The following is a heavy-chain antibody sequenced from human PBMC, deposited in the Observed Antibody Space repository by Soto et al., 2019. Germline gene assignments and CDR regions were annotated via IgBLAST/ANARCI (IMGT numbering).Heavy chain of an antibody. Sequence: SQTLSLTCAISGDSVSSNSAALNLIMQSPSRGLEWLGRTYYRSKWYNDYAVSVKSRITINPDTSKNQFSLQLNSVTPEDTAVYYCARGTDLGYCSSTSCYPNWFDPWGQGTLVTVSS. CDR3: ARGTDLGYCSSTSCYPNWFDP. V-gene: IGHV6-1*01. D-gene: IGHD2-2*01. J-gene: IGHJ5*02. CDR2: TYYRSKWYN. CDR1: GDSVSSNSAA.